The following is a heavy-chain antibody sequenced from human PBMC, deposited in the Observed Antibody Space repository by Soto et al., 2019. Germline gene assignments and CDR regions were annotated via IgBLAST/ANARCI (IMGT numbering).Heavy chain of an antibody. CDR1: GYSFTSSA. CDR3: AIEVRRSNQFDH. V-gene: IGHV1-18*04. Sequence: ASVKVSCKTSGYSFTSSAITWVRQAPGQGLEWMGWISTYSGDPNYAQKFQGRVTMTTDTSTNTAYMELRNLRSDDTAVYYCAIEVRRSNQFDHWGQGTMVTVSS. CDR2: ISTYSGDP. J-gene: IGHJ4*02. D-gene: IGHD3-10*01.